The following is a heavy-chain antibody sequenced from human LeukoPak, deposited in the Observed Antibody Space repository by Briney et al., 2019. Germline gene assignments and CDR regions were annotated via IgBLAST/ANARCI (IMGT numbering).Heavy chain of an antibody. CDR2: ISASGGST. V-gene: IGHV3-23*01. CDR3: AKVMKGSERLTMVRGVIIKTAGLYYMDV. Sequence: PGGSLRLSCAASGFTLSRYAMSWGRQAPGKGLEWVSSISASGGSTNYADSVKGRFTISRDNSKNTVYLQMNSLRAEDTAVYYCAKVMKGSERLTMVRGVIIKTAGLYYMDVWGKGTTVTVSS. D-gene: IGHD3-10*01. CDR1: GFTLSRYA. J-gene: IGHJ6*03.